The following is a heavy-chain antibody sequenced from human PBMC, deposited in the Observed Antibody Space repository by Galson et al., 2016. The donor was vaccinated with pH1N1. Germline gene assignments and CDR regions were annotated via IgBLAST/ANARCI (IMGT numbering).Heavy chain of an antibody. V-gene: IGHV3-9*01. CDR2: I. Sequence: IGYADSVKGRFTISRDSAKKSLFLQMNSLRVEDTALYYCAKGAGRYYFGSGSFNYWGQGTQVTVSS. CDR3: AKGAGRYYFGSGSFNY. D-gene: IGHD3-10*01. J-gene: IGHJ4*02.